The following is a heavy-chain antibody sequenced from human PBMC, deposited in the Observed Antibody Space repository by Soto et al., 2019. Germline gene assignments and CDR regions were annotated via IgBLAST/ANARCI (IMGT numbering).Heavy chain of an antibody. Sequence: GGSLRLSCAASGFTFSSYAMNWVRQAPGKGLEWVSAISGSGGSTCYADSVKGRFTISRDNSKNTLYLQMNSLRAEDTAVYYCARDHGGAIHYYYYCMDVWGQGTTVTVSS. CDR3: ARDHGGAIHYYYYCMDV. J-gene: IGHJ6*02. CDR1: GFTFSSYA. CDR2: ISGSGGST. V-gene: IGHV3-23*01. D-gene: IGHD3-16*01.